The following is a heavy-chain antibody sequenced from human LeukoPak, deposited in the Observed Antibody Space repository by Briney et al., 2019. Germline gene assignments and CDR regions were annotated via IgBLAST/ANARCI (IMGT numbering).Heavy chain of an antibody. J-gene: IGHJ4*02. CDR3: ARDGEYCGGDCLDY. D-gene: IGHD2-21*02. V-gene: IGHV3-23*01. Sequence: GGSLRLSCAASGFTFSSYAMSWVRRAPGKGLEWVSAISGSGGSTYYADSVKGRFTISRDNSKNTLYLRMNSLRAEDTAVYYCARDGEYCGGDCLDYWGQGTLVTVSS. CDR2: ISGSGGST. CDR1: GFTFSSYA.